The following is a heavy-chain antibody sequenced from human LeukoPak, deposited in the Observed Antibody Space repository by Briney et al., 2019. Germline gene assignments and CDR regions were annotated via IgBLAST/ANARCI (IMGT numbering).Heavy chain of an antibody. CDR3: ARGGRDAFDI. Sequence: PGGSLRLSCAASGFSVSGNYISWVRPAPGQGLEWVSVTYGGGSTYYADSVKGRFTISRDNSKNTLFLQMNSLRAEDTAVYYCARGGRDAFDIWGQGTMVTVSS. CDR2: TYGGGST. V-gene: IGHV3-53*01. J-gene: IGHJ3*02. CDR1: GFSVSGNY.